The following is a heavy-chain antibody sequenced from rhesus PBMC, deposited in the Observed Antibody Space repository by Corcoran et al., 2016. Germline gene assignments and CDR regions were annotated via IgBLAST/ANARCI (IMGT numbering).Heavy chain of an antibody. D-gene: IGHD3-3*01. CDR3: ARVRGSNFWSGYYFDY. J-gene: IGHJ4*01. Sequence: EVRLVESGGGLVQPGGSLRLSCAASGFTFSDYYMSWVRQAPGKGPGGVGFIRNKANGGTGEDAASVKGRFTISRDDSKSIASLQMNSLKTEDTAVYYCARVRGSNFWSGYYFDYWGQGVLVTVSS. V-gene: IGHV3-116*02. CDR1: GFTFSDYY. CDR2: IRNKANGGTG.